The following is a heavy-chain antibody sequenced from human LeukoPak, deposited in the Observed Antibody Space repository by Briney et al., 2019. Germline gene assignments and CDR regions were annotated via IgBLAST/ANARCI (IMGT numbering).Heavy chain of an antibody. CDR1: GFTFSSYS. CDR3: ARGQYYYDSSGPIRGFDP. Sequence: KPGGSLRLSCAASGFTFSSYSMNWLRQAPGKGLEWVSSIDTSSYIYYADSAKGRFTISRDNAKNSLYLQMHGLRAEDMAVYYCARGQYYYDSSGPIRGFDPWGQGTLVTVSS. J-gene: IGHJ5*02. D-gene: IGHD3-22*01. CDR2: IDTSSYI. V-gene: IGHV3-21*01.